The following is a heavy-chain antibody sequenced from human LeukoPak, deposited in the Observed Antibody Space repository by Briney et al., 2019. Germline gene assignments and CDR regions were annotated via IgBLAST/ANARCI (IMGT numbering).Heavy chain of an antibody. CDR3: AREPRVGESTSNF. Sequence: ASVKVSCKASGYTFTGYYMHWVRQAPGQGLEWMGWINPNSGGTNYAQKFQGWVTMTRDTSISTAYMELSRLRFDDTAVYYCAREPRVGESTSNFWGQGTLVTVSS. CDR1: GYTFTGYY. CDR2: INPNSGGT. J-gene: IGHJ4*02. V-gene: IGHV1-2*04. D-gene: IGHD3-16*01.